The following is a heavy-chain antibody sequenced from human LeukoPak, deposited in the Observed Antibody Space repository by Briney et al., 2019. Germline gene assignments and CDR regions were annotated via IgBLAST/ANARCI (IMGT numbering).Heavy chain of an antibody. V-gene: IGHV1-69*05. J-gene: IGHJ4*02. CDR1: GGTFSSYA. CDR3: ASRSGSYSPYFDY. CDR2: IIPIFGTA. Sequence: SVKVSCKASGGTFSSYAISWVRQAPGQGLEWMGGIIPIFGTANYAQKFQGRVTITTDESTSTAYMELSSLRSEDTAVYYCASRSGSYSPYFDYWGQGTLVTVSS. D-gene: IGHD1-26*01.